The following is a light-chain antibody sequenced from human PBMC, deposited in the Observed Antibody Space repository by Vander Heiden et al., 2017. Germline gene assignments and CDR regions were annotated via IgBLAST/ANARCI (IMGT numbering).Light chain of an antibody. CDR3: QQSYSTPFT. CDR1: QNISSY. CDR2: AAA. Sequence: DIQMTQSPSSLSASVGDRVTITCRASQNISSYLNWYQQQPGKAPKILIYAAARLQSGVPSRISGNGSGTDFTLTISSLQPEDFATYFCQQSYSTPFTFGPGTKVDIK. V-gene: IGKV1-39*01. J-gene: IGKJ3*01.